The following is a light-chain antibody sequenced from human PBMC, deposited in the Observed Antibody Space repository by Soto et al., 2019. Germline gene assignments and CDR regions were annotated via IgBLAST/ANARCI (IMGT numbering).Light chain of an antibody. CDR1: QGISSY. Sequence: IRWPPSTNSLSATVGYRVPITCRASQGISSYLGWYQQKPGKALQRLIYAASSLHSGVPARFSGSRSGPEFTLTINSLQSEDFAIYYCQRYNNWPLTFGGG. J-gene: IGKJ4*01. CDR2: AAS. CDR3: QRYNNWPLT. V-gene: IGKV1-9*01.